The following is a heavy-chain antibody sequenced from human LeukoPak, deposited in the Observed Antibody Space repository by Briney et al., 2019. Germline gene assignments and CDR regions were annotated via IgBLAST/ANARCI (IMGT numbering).Heavy chain of an antibody. CDR1: GFTFSSYD. CDR2: IWYDGSNK. V-gene: IGHV3-33*06. J-gene: IGHJ6*04. D-gene: IGHD2-2*01. CDR3: AKARGYCSSTSCLYSSSLYV. Sequence: GRSLRLSCAASGFTFSSYDTHWVRQAPGKGLEWVAVIWYDGSNKYYADSVKGRFTISRDNSKNTLYLQMNSLRAEDTAVYYCAKARGYCSSTSCLYSSSLYVWGKGTTVTVSS.